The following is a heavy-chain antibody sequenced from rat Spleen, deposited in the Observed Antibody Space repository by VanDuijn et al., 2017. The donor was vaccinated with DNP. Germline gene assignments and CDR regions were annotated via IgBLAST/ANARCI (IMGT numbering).Heavy chain of an antibody. J-gene: IGHJ2*01. CDR3: ARRYNYYFDY. CDR1: GFTFSNYD. D-gene: IGHD1-5*01. CDR2: ISYDGSST. Sequence: EVQLVESGGGLVQPGRSMKLSCAASGFTFSNYDMAWVRQAPKKGLEWVATISYDGSSTYYRDSVKGRFTISRDNAKSTLYLQRDSLRSEDTATYYCARRYNYYFDYWGQGVMVTVSS. V-gene: IGHV5-7*01.